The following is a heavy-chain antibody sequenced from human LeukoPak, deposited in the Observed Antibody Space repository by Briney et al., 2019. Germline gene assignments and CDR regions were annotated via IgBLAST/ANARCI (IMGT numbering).Heavy chain of an antibody. J-gene: IGHJ6*02. D-gene: IGHD3-9*01. V-gene: IGHV3-66*01. CDR1: GFTVSSNY. Sequence: GGSLRLSCAASGFTVSSNYISWVRQAPGKGLEWVSVKGRFTISRDNSKNTLYLQMDFLRGEDTAVYDCARSVYYDTLTGYYYYALDVWGQGTTVTVSS. CDR3: ARSVYYDTLTGYYYYALDV.